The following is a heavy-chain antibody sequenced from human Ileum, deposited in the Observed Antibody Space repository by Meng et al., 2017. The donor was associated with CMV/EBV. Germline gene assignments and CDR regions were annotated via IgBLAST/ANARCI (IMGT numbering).Heavy chain of an antibody. CDR2: ISTAGDST. Sequence: SCVASGSTFSRYWMHWVRQAPGKGLVWVSHISTAGDSTTYADSVKGRFTISRDNAKNTLYLQMNSLRVDDTAVYYCARGARWGAGFDYWGQGTLVTVSS. J-gene: IGHJ4*02. V-gene: IGHV3-74*03. CDR1: GSTFSRYW. CDR3: ARGARWGAGFDY. D-gene: IGHD4-23*01.